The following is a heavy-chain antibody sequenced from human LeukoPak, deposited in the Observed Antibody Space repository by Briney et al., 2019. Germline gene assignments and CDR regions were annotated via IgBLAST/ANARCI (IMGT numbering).Heavy chain of an antibody. CDR1: GYTFTGYY. D-gene: IGHD3-22*01. CDR3: ARDLGDSSGYLILGEDY. V-gene: IGHV1-2*02. CDR2: INPNSGGT. J-gene: IGHJ4*02. Sequence: ASVKVSCKASGYTFTGYYMHWVRQAPGQGLEWMGWINPNSGGTNYAQKFQGRVTMTRDTSISTAYMELSRLRSDDTAVYYCARDLGDSSGYLILGEDYWGQGTLVTVSS.